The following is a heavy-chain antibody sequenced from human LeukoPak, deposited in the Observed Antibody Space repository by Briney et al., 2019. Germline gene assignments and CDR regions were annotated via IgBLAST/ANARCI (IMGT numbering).Heavy chain of an antibody. Sequence: GGSLRLSCAASGFTLSSYGKHGVRQAPGKGVEWVAIIFYDGSTKYHADSVKGRFTISRDNSKNTLYLQMNSLRAEDTAVYYCAQDQYSGYLAQWGQGTLVTVSS. J-gene: IGHJ4*02. CDR3: AQDQYSGYLAQ. CDR2: IFYDGSTK. CDR1: GFTLSSYG. D-gene: IGHD5-12*01. V-gene: IGHV3-33*06.